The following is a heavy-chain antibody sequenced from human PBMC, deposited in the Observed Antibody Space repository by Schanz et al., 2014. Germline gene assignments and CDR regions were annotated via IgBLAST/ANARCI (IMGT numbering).Heavy chain of an antibody. Sequence: EVYLVESGGDLVQPGKSLRLSCAASGFTFDDFGMHWVRQAPGKALEWVSGISWNSVSIGYADSVKGRFTISRDNAKNSLYLQMNSLRAEDTALYYCARVLGGDEGLDQWGQGTLVTVSS. J-gene: IGHJ4*02. CDR3: ARVLGGDEGLDQ. CDR1: GFTFDDFG. CDR2: ISWNSVSI. V-gene: IGHV3-9*01. D-gene: IGHD4-17*01.